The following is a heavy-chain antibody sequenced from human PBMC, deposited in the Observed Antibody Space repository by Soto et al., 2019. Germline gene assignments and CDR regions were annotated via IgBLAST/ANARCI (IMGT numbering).Heavy chain of an antibody. J-gene: IGHJ4*02. D-gene: IGHD6-13*01. V-gene: IGHV3-23*01. CDR2: ISNSGINT. CDR1: GFTFSTYA. CDR3: AKDTGSSSWPLYFDY. Sequence: DVVLLESGGGLVQPGGSLRLSCATSGFTFSTYAMSWVRQPPGKGLEWVSAISNSGINTYYADSVRGRFTITRDNSRNTLYLQMTSLRAEDTAVYYCAKDTGSSSWPLYFDYWGQGTLVTVSS.